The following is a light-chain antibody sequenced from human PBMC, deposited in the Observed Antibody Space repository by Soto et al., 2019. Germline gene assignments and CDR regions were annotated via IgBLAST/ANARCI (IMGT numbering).Light chain of an antibody. J-gene: IGLJ2*01. CDR2: KDS. CDR3: QSADSSGTYVV. Sequence: SYELTQPPSVSVSPGQTARITCYGDALPKQYAYWYQQKPGHAPGLVIYKDSARPSGIPERFSGSSSGTTVTLTISGVQAEDEADYYGQSADSSGTYVVFGGGTKVTVL. V-gene: IGLV3-25*03. CDR1: ALPKQY.